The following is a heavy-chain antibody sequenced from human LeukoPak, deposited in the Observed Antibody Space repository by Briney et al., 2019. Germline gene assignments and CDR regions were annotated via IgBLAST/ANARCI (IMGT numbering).Heavy chain of an antibody. V-gene: IGHV4-4*07. D-gene: IGHD5-18*01. CDR1: GGSISSYY. CDR3: ARADARHTAKEDYYYYYMDV. J-gene: IGHJ6*03. CDR2: IYTSGST. Sequence: SETLSLTCTVSGGSISSYYWSWIRQPAGKGLEWIGRIYTSGSTNYNPSLKSRVTMSVDTSKNQVSLKLTSVTAADTAVYYCARADARHTAKEDYYYYYMDVRGKGTTVIVSS.